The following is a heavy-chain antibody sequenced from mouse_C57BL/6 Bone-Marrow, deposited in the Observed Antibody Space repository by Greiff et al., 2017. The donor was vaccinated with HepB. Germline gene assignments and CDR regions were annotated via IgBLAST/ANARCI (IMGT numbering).Heavy chain of an antibody. J-gene: IGHJ2*01. CDR3: ADLVWGCFDY. Sequence: EVKLQQSGPELVKPGASVKISCKASGYTFTDYYMNWVKQSHGKSLEWIGDINPNNGGTSYNQKFKGKATLTVDKSSSTAYMELRSLTSEDSAVYSCADLVWGCFDYRGQGTTLTVSS. D-gene: IGHD2-10*02. V-gene: IGHV1-26*01. CDR1: GYTFTDYY. CDR2: INPNNGGT.